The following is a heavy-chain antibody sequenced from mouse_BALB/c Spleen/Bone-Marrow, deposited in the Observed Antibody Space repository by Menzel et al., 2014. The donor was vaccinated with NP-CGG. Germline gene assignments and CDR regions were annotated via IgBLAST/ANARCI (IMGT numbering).Heavy chain of an antibody. CDR2: ISSGGSYT. J-gene: IGHJ2*01. CDR1: GFAFTTYD. CDR3: ATKDY. V-gene: IGHV5-9*02. Sequence: EVQLVESGGGLVKPGGSLKLSCAASGFAFTTYDMSWVRQTPEKRLEWVATISSGGSYTSYPDSVKGRFTISRDNARNTLYLQMSSLRSEDTALYYCATKDYWGQGTTLTVSS.